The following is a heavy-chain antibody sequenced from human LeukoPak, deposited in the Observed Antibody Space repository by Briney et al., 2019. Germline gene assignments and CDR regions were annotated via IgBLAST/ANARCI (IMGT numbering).Heavy chain of an antibody. D-gene: IGHD3-3*01. Sequence: SVKVSCKASGGTFSSYAISWVRQAPGQGLEWMGRIIPIFGIANYAQKFQGRVTITADKSTSTAYMELSSLRSEDTAVYYCARDLKTIFGVVIPYFDYWGQGALVTVSS. CDR1: GGTFSSYA. CDR3: ARDLKTIFGVVIPYFDY. J-gene: IGHJ4*02. V-gene: IGHV1-69*04. CDR2: IIPIFGIA.